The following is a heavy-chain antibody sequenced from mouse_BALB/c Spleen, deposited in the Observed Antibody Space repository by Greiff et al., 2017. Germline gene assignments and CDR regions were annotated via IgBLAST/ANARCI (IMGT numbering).Heavy chain of an antibody. CDR2: ISSGSSTI. J-gene: IGHJ2*01. CDR3: ARSDRFHFDY. Sequence: EVQGVESGGGLVQPGGSRKLSCAASGFTFSSFGMHWVRQAPEKGLEWVAYISSGSSTIYYADTVKGRFTISRDNPKNTLFLQMTSLRSEDTAMYYCARSDRFHFDYWGQGTTLTVSS. V-gene: IGHV5-17*02. CDR1: GFTFSSFG. D-gene: IGHD2-14*01.